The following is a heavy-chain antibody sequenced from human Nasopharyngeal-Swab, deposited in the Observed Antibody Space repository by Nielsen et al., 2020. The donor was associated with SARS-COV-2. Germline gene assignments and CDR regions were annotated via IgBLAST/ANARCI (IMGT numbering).Heavy chain of an antibody. J-gene: IGHJ4*02. CDR1: GFSISSTF. CDR2: INSAGEG. V-gene: IGHV3-53*01. CDR3: ATGACDY. Sequence: GGSLRLSCAVSGFSISSTFINWVRQAPGKGLEWISLINSAGEGVYGDSVKGRFTISRDTSKNTVSLQMNSLKAEDSAVYYCATGACDYWGQGALVTVSS.